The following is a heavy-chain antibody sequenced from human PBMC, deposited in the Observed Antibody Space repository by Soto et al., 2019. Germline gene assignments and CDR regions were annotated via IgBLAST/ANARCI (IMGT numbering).Heavy chain of an antibody. D-gene: IGHD5-18*01. V-gene: IGHV3-15*01. CDR1: GFTFSNAW. CDR3: TTVMQGYSYGYYFDY. CDR2: IKSKTDGGTT. J-gene: IGHJ4*02. Sequence: PGGSLKLSCAASGFTFSNAWMSWVRQAPGKGLEWVGRIKSKTDGGTTDYAAPVKGRFTISRDDSKNTLYLQVNSLKTEDTAVYYCTTVMQGYSYGYYFDYWGQGTLVTVSS.